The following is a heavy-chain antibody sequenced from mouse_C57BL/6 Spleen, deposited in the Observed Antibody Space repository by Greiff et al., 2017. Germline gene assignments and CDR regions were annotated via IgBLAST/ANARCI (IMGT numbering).Heavy chain of an antibody. V-gene: IGHV1-50*01. CDR2: IDPSDSYT. Sequence: QVQLKQPGAELVKPGASVKLSCKASGYTFTSYWMQWVKQRPGQGLEWIGEIDPSDSYTNYNQKFKGKATLTVYTSSSTAYMQLSSLTSEDSAVYYCARGGVYDYSFYAMDYWGQGTSVTVSS. D-gene: IGHD2-4*01. CDR1: GYTFTSYW. J-gene: IGHJ4*01. CDR3: ARGGVYDYSFYAMDY.